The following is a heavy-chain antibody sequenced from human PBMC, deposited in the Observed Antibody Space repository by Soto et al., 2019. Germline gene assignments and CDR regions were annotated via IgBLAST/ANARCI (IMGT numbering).Heavy chain of an antibody. CDR1: GGSISSSSYY. CDR3: ARHDWAKPFDY. CDR2: IYYSGST. J-gene: IGHJ4*02. D-gene: IGHD3-9*01. V-gene: IGHV4-39*01. Sequence: QLQLQESGPGLVKPSETLSLTCTVSGGSISSSSYYWGWNRQPPGKGLEWIGRIYYSGSTYYNPSLKSRVTISVATSKNQFSLKLSSVTAADTAVYYCARHDWAKPFDYWGQGTLVTVSS.